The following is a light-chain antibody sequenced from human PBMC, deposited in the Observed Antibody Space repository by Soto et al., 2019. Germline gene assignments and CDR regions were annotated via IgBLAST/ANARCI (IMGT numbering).Light chain of an antibody. V-gene: IGKV1-39*01. CDR3: QQSYSSPLT. CDR1: QSISTY. J-gene: IGKJ1*01. Sequence: IQMTQYPSSVSSSFGDRVTITCRASQSISTYLNWYQQKPGTAPKLLIYASYTLQSGVPSRFSGRGSGSDGTLTISSLKTEDCATYSCQQSYSSPLTFAQGTKVDIK. CDR2: ASY.